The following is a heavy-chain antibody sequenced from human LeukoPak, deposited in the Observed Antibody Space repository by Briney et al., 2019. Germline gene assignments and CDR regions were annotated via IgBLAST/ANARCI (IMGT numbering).Heavy chain of an antibody. V-gene: IGHV4-59*01. CDR1: GGPISSYY. CDR2: ISYSGST. CDR3: ASRIFVGAFDI. D-gene: IGHD3-3*01. J-gene: IGHJ3*02. Sequence: SETLSLTCTVSGGPISSYYWSWIRQPPGKGLEWIGYISYSGSTNYNPSLKSRVTISVDTSKNQFSPKLSSVTAADTAVYYCASRIFVGAFDIWGQGTMVTVSS.